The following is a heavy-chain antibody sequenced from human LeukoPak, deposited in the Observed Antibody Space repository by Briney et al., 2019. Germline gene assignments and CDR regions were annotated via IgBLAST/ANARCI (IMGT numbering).Heavy chain of an antibody. J-gene: IGHJ4*02. CDR3: ARGVYIAAAQYGY. Sequence: SETLSLTCTVSGGSISSYYWSWIRQPPGKGLEWIGYIYYSGTTNYNPSLKSRVTISVDTSKHQFSLKLSSVTAADTAVYYCARGVYIAAAQYGYWGQGTLVTVSS. CDR2: IYYSGTT. CDR1: GGSISSYY. D-gene: IGHD6-13*01. V-gene: IGHV4-59*01.